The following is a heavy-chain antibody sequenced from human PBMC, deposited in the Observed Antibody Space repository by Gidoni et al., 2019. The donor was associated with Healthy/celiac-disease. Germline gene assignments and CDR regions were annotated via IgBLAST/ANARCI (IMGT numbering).Heavy chain of an antibody. D-gene: IGHD2-15*01. CDR1: GFTFDDYA. V-gene: IGHV3-9*01. CDR3: AKDMGPLFCSGGSCYSGPGYFQH. J-gene: IGHJ1*01. Sequence: EVQLVESGGGLVQPGRSLRLSCAASGFTFDDYAMHWVRQAPGKGLEWVSGISWNSGSIGYADSVKGRFTISRDNAKNSLYLQMNSLRAEDTALYYCAKDMGPLFCSGGSCYSGPGYFQHWGQGTLVTVSS. CDR2: ISWNSGSI.